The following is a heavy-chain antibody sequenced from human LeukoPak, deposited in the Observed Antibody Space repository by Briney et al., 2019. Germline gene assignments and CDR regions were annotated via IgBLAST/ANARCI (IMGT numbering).Heavy chain of an antibody. CDR1: GGSISSYY. V-gene: IGHV4-59*01. D-gene: IGHD3-16*02. J-gene: IGHJ5*02. Sequence: SETLSPTCTVSGGSISSYYWSWIRQPPGKGLEWIGYIYYSGSTNYNPSLKSRVTISVDTSKNQFSLKLSSVTAADTAVYYCARGGSYYDYVWGSYRPVGWFDPWGQGTLVTVSS. CDR2: IYYSGST. CDR3: ARGGSYYDYVWGSYRPVGWFDP.